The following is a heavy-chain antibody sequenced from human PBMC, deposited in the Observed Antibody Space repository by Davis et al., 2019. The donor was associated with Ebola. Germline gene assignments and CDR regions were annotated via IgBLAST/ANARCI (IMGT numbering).Heavy chain of an antibody. Sequence: GESLKISCAASGFTFSRYWMSWIRQAPGKGLEWVSYISSSGSTIYYADSVKGRFTISRDNAKNSLYLQMNSLRAEDTAVYYCARGLVTPRLYYYYGMDVWGQGTTVTVSS. CDR1: GFTFSRYW. D-gene: IGHD4-23*01. V-gene: IGHV3-11*01. CDR3: ARGLVTPRLYYYYGMDV. J-gene: IGHJ6*02. CDR2: ISSSGSTI.